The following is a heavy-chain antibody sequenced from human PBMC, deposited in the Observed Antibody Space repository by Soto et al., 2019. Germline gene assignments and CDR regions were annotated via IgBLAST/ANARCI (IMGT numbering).Heavy chain of an antibody. D-gene: IGHD3-10*01. V-gene: IGHV1-2*04. CDR2: INPNSGGT. CDR1: GYTFTGYY. J-gene: IGHJ5*02. CDR3: ARESTTWVVRGVSNWFDP. Sequence: ASVKVSCKASGYTFTGYYMHWVRQAPGQGLEWMGWINPNSGGTNYAQKFQGWVTMTRDTSISTAYMELSRLRSDDTAVYYCARESTTWVVRGVSNWFDPWGQGTLVTVSS.